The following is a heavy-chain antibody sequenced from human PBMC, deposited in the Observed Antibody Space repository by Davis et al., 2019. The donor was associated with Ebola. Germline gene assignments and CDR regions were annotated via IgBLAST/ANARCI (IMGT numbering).Heavy chain of an antibody. V-gene: IGHV4-30-4*01. CDR1: GGSIASDDYS. D-gene: IGHD3-22*01. CDR3: AREQTYYDSDGYFPGYGMDV. Sequence: SETLSLTCTVSGGSIASDDYSWSWVRQSPGKGLEWIGYIYHSGVTNHTPSLKSRVTISMDTSKNQFSLKLKSVTAADTAVYYCAREQTYYDSDGYFPGYGMDVWGQGTTVTVSS. J-gene: IGHJ6*02. CDR2: IYHSGVT.